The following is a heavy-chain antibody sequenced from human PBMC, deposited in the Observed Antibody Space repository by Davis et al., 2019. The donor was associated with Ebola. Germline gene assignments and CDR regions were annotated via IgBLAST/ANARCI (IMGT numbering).Heavy chain of an antibody. V-gene: IGHV3-30-3*01. D-gene: IGHD6-13*01. J-gene: IGHJ3*02. CDR3: ARGRPGIAAAGTSNAFDI. Sequence: GESLKISCAASGFTFTSYAMHWVRQVLGKGLEWVAVISYDGSNKYYADSVKGRFTITSDNSKNTLYLQMNSRRAEDTDVYYCARGRPGIAAAGTSNAFDIWGQGTMVTVSS. CDR2: ISYDGSNK. CDR1: GFTFTSYA.